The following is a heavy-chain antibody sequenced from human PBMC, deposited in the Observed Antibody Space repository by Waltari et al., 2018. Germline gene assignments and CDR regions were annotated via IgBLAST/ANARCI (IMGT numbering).Heavy chain of an antibody. CDR1: ASSISTDYY. CDR3: ARSTVTRYFDY. J-gene: IGHJ4*02. D-gene: IGHD4-4*01. Sequence: QVQLQESGPGLVKPSETLSLICAVSASSISTDYYWGWIRQPPGKGLEWIGNISHTGSTYYSPSLKSRVTISVDTSKNQFSLMLSAVTAADTATYYCARSTVTRYFDYWGQGTLITVSS. CDR2: ISHTGST. V-gene: IGHV4-38-2*01.